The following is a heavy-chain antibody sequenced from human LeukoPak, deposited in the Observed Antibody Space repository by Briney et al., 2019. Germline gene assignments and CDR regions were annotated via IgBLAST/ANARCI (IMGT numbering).Heavy chain of an antibody. CDR1: GGSISSYY. V-gene: IGHV4-59*01. Sequence: PSETLSLTCTVSGGSISSYYWSWIRQPPGKGLELIGYTYYSGSTNYNPSLKIRFTISVDTSKTQYPLKLSSVTAADTAVYYCARDRGSSFDYWGQGTLVTVSS. J-gene: IGHJ4*02. D-gene: IGHD6-13*01. CDR2: TYYSGST. CDR3: ARDRGSSFDY.